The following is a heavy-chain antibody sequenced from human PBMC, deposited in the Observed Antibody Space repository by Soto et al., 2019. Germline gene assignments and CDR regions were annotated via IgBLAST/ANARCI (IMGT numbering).Heavy chain of an antibody. J-gene: IGHJ4*02. CDR3: ARFNSGNFSHDY. D-gene: IGHD1-26*01. CDR1: GFSFTGYG. V-gene: IGHV3-33*01. CDR2: IWNDGSDK. Sequence: SLSLSCAASGFSFTGYGMYWVRQTPVKGLGRVAGIWNDGSDKYYADSVKGRITISRDNSKNMLYLQMDSLRDEDTAVYYCARFNSGNFSHDYWGQGIPVTVSS.